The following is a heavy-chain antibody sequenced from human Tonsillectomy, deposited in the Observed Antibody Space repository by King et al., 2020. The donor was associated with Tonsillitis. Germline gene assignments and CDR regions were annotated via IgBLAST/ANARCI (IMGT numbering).Heavy chain of an antibody. V-gene: IGHV3-7*01. CDR1: GFTFSNFC. Sequence: VQLVESGGGLVQPGGSLRLSCAASGFTFSNFCMSWVRQAPGKGLEWVANIQQDGSEKYYVDSVKGRFTISRDNAKNSLYLQMNSLRAEDTAVYYCARDWMDIVVVPGAAAALELGFDYWGQGTLVTVSS. CDR3: ARDWMDIVVVPGAAAALELGFDY. CDR2: IQQDGSEK. D-gene: IGHD2-2*03. J-gene: IGHJ4*02.